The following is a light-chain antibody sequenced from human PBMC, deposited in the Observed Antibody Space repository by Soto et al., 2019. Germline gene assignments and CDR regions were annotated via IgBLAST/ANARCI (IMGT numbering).Light chain of an antibody. CDR3: QSYGSGLSVV. J-gene: IGLJ2*01. Sequence: QLVLTQPPSVSGAPGQRVTITCTGSDSNIGASYDVNWYQHLPGAAPKLLIYETDNRPSGVPDRFSASRSGASASLAIAELQTGDEGDYYCQSYGSGLSVVFGGGTKLTVL. CDR2: ETD. V-gene: IGLV1-40*01. CDR1: DSNIGASYD.